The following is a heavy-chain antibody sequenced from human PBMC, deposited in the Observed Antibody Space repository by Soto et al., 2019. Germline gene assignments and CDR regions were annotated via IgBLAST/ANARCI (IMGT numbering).Heavy chain of an antibody. CDR1: GFTVSSNY. D-gene: IGHD4-17*01. CDR3: ARENGDYDYCYYGMDV. J-gene: IGHJ6*02. CDR2: IYSGGST. V-gene: IGHV3-53*01. Sequence: PGGSLRLSCAASGFTVSSNYMSWVRQAPGKGLEWVSVIYSGGSTYYADSVKGRFTISRDNSKKTLYLQMNRLRAEDTAVYYCARENGDYDYCYYGMDVWGQGTTVTVYS.